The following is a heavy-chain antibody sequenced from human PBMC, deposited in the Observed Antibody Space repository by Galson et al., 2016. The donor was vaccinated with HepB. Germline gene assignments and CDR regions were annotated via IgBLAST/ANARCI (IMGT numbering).Heavy chain of an antibody. D-gene: IGHD2-8*02. V-gene: IGHV3-21*01. CDR3: ARDPLSCTEGYCIEPFDY. Sequence: SLRLSCAASGFIFGTQSMNWVRQAPGKGLEWVASISSIGHYIHYSDSLEGRFTISRDNAKNSLFLEMNSLRPEDTAVYYCARDPLSCTEGYCIEPFDYWGQGTVVTVSS. J-gene: IGHJ4*02. CDR2: ISSIGHYI. CDR1: GFIFGTQS.